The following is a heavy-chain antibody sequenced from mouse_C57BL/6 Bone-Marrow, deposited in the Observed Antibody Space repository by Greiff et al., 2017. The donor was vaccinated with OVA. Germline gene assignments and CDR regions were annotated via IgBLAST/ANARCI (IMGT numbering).Heavy chain of an antibody. J-gene: IGHJ4*01. CDR2: IEPNSGGT. Sequence: QVQLQQPGAELVKPGASVKLSCKASGYTFTSYWMHWVKQRPGRGLEWIGRIEPNSGGTKYNEKFKSKATLTVDKPSSTAYMQLSSLTSEDSAVYDCARGILLRAMDYWGQGTSVTVSS. V-gene: IGHV1-72*01. D-gene: IGHD1-1*01. CDR3: ARGILLRAMDY. CDR1: GYTFTSYW.